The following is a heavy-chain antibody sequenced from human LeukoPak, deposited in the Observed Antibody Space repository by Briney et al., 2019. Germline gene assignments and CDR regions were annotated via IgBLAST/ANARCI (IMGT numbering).Heavy chain of an antibody. J-gene: IGHJ4*02. CDR1: GYTFTGYY. D-gene: IGHD3-9*01. Sequence: ASVKVSCKASGYTFTGYYMHWVRQAPRHALEWMAWLNPNSGGTNYAQKFQGRVTMTRDTSISTAYMELSRLRSDDTAVYYCARVAGDILTGGEFDYWGQGTLVTVSS. CDR3: ARVAGDILTGGEFDY. V-gene: IGHV1-2*02. CDR2: LNPNSGGT.